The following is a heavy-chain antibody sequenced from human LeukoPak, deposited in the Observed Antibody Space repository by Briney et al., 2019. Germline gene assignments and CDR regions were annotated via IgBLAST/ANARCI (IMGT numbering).Heavy chain of an antibody. D-gene: IGHD7-27*01. CDR1: GGSISSYY. CDR3: ARDRWALGILKWSDTFDI. CDR2: VYYSGST. J-gene: IGHJ3*02. Sequence: KASETLSLTCTLSGGSISSYYWSWIRQPPGKGLEWIGYVYYSGSTYYNPSLESRVTISLDTSKNQFSLKLSSVTAADTAVYYCARDRWALGILKWSDTFDIWGQGTMVTVSS. V-gene: IGHV4-59*12.